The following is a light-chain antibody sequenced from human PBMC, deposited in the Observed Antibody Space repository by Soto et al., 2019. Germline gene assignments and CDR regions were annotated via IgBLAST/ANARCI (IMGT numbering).Light chain of an antibody. V-gene: IGKV3-20*01. CDR2: GAS. CDR3: QQYGSRGT. Sequence: EIVLTQSPGTLSLSPGERATVSCRASQSVSSSYLAWYQQKPGQAPRLLIYGASSRATGIPDRFSGSGSGTDFTLTISRLEPEDFAVYYFQQYGSRGTFGQGTKVDIK. J-gene: IGKJ1*01. CDR1: QSVSSSY.